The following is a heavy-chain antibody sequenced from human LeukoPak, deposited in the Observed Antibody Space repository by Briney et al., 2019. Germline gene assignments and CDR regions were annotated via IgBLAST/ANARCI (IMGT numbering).Heavy chain of an antibody. CDR2: ICYSGST. D-gene: IGHD4-17*01. J-gene: IGHJ4*02. CDR3: LVATTGYFDY. Sequence: SETLSLTCTVSGGSISSGGYYWSWIRQHPGKGLEWIGYICYSGSTYYNPSLKSRVTISVDTSKNQFSLKLSSVTAADTAVYYCLVATTGYFDYWGQGTLVTVSS. V-gene: IGHV4-31*03. CDR1: GGSISSGGYY.